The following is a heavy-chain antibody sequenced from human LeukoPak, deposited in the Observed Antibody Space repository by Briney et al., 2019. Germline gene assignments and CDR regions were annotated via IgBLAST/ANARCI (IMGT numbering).Heavy chain of an antibody. D-gene: IGHD3-9*01. CDR1: GYTFSAYG. Sequence: ASVKVSCKASGYTFSAYGINWVRLAPGQGLEWMASINPHKSNTQYAQKFQGRVTMTRDTSTSTVYMELSSLRSEDTAVYYCARDTISGSYYFDYWGQGTLVTVSS. CDR3: ARDTISGSYYFDY. CDR2: INPHKSNT. V-gene: IGHV1-18*01. J-gene: IGHJ4*02.